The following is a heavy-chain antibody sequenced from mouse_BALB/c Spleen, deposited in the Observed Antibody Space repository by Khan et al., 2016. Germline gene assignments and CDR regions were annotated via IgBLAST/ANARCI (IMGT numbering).Heavy chain of an antibody. J-gene: IGHJ2*01. CDR3: ARRGITKEYYFDY. CDR2: INTSTGYT. V-gene: IGHV1-7*01. Sequence: QVQLQQSGAELAKPGASVKMSCKASGYTFTSYWMHWVKQRPGQGLEWIGYINTSTGYTEYNQKFKDKATLTADKSSSTAYMQLSSLTSEDSAVSCCARRGITKEYYFDYWCQGTTLTVSS. D-gene: IGHD2-4*01. CDR1: GYTFTSYW.